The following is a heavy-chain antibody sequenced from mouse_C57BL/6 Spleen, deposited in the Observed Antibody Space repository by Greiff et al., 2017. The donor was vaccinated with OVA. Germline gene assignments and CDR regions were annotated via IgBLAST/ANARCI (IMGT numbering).Heavy chain of an antibody. V-gene: IGHV5-17*01. D-gene: IGHD2-3*01. CDR2: ISSGSSTI. Sequence: EVQRVESGGGLVKPGGSLKLSCAASGFTFSDYGMHWVRQAPEKGLEWVAYISSGSSTIYYADKVKGRFTISRDNAKNTLFLQMTSLRSEDTAMYYCALWLLNYAMDYWGQGTSVTVSS. CDR3: ALWLLNYAMDY. CDR1: GFTFSDYG. J-gene: IGHJ4*01.